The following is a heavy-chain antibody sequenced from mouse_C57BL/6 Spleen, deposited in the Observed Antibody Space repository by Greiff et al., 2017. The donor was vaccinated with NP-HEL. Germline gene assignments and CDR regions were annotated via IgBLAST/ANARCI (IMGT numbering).Heavy chain of an antibody. J-gene: IGHJ2*01. CDR1: GYSFTSYW. Sequence: QVQLQQPGAELVKPGASVKLSCKASGYSFTSYWMHWGKQRPAKGLEWIGMIHPNSGSTNYNEKFKSKATLTVDKSSSTAYMQLSSLTSEDSAVYYCARSEYYGSSYDLDYWGQGTTLTVSS. CDR3: ARSEYYGSSYDLDY. D-gene: IGHD1-1*01. V-gene: IGHV1-64*01. CDR2: IHPNSGST.